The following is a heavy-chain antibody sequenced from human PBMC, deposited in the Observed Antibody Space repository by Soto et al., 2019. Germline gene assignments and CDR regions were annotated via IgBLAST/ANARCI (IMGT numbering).Heavy chain of an antibody. Sequence: SVKVSCKASGGTFSSYAISWVRQAPGQGLEWMGGIIPIFGTANYAQKFQGRVTTTADESTSTAYMELSSLRSEDTAVYYCASLVVPAAMGGYYYYGMDVWGQGTTVTVSS. CDR3: ASLVVPAAMGGYYYYGMDV. CDR2: IIPIFGTA. V-gene: IGHV1-69*13. J-gene: IGHJ6*02. D-gene: IGHD2-2*01. CDR1: GGTFSSYA.